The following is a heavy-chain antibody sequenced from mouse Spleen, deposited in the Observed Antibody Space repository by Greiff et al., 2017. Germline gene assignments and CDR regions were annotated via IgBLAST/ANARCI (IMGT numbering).Heavy chain of an antibody. CDR2: IRNKANGYTT. Sequence: EVQLVESGGGLVQPGGSLSLSCAASGFTFPDYYMSWVRQPPEKALEWLGFIRNKANGYTTEYSASVKGRFTISRDNSQSILYLQMNALRAEDSATYYCARYLDSSGYVRLAYWGQGTLVTVSA. D-gene: IGHD3-2*01. CDR3: ARYLDSSGYVRLAY. J-gene: IGHJ3*01. V-gene: IGHV7-3*01. CDR1: GFTFPDYY.